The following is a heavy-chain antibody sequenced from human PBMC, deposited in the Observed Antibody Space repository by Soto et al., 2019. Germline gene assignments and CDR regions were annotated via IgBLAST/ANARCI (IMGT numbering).Heavy chain of an antibody. J-gene: IGHJ6*02. CDR1: GGTFSSYA. CDR3: ASVYSSSPYYYYGMDV. V-gene: IGHV1-69*06. CDR2: IIPIFGTA. Sequence: QMQLVQSGAEVKKPGSSVKVSCKASGGTFSSYAISWVRQAPGQGLEWMGGIIPIFGTANYAQKFQGRVTITADKSTSTAYMELSSLRSEDTAVYYCASVYSSSPYYYYGMDVWGQGTTVTVSS. D-gene: IGHD6-13*01.